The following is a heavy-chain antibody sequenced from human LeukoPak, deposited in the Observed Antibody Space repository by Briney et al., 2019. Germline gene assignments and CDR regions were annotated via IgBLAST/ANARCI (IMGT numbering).Heavy chain of an antibody. CDR2: IYYSGST. Sequence: PSETLSLTCTVSGGSISSSSYYWGWIRQPPGKGLEWIGSIYYSGSTYYNPSLKSRVTISVDTSKNQFSLKLSSVTAADTAVYYCARLDSSGRPNWFDPWGQGTRVTVSS. CDR1: GGSISSSSYY. J-gene: IGHJ5*02. V-gene: IGHV4-39*01. D-gene: IGHD6-19*01. CDR3: ARLDSSGRPNWFDP.